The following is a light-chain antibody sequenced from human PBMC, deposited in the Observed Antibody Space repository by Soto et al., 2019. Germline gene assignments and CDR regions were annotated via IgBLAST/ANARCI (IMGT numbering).Light chain of an antibody. J-gene: IGKJ1*01. CDR3: QQYNSFSRS. CDR2: KAS. CDR1: QNINRW. V-gene: IGKV1-5*03. Sequence: DIQMTQSPSALPASVGDRVTITCRASQNINRWLAWYQQKPGKAPKLLIFKASSLESGVPSRFSGSGSGTDFTLTISTLQPDDFATYYCQQYNSFSRSFGQGTKVEIK.